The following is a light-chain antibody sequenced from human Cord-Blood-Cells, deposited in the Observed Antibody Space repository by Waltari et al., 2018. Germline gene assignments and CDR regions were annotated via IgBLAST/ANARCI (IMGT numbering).Light chain of an antibody. CDR3: QQYNSYSRT. CDR2: KAS. V-gene: IGKV1-5*03. J-gene: IGKJ3*01. CDR1: QSISSW. Sequence: DIQMTPSPSTLSASVGARVPITCRASQSISSWLPWYQQKPGKAPKLLIYKASSLESGVPSRFSGSGSGTEFTLTISSLQPDDFATYYCQQYNSYSRTFGPGTKVDIK.